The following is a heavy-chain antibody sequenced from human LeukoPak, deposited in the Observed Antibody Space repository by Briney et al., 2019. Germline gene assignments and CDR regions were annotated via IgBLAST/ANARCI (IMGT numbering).Heavy chain of an antibody. CDR2: ISSSSSYI. V-gene: IGHV3-21*01. Sequence: PGGSLRLSCAASGFTFSSYSMNWVRQAPGKGLEWVSSISSSSSYIYYADSVKGRFTISRDNAKNSLYLQMNSLRAEDTAVYYCAREGYIFGVVNTPPCFDYWGQGTLVTVSS. CDR1: GFTFSSYS. CDR3: AREGYIFGVVNTPPCFDY. D-gene: IGHD3-3*01. J-gene: IGHJ4*02.